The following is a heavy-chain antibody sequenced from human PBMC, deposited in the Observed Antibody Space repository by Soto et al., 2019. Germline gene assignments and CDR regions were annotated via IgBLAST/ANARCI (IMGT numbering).Heavy chain of an antibody. CDR2: IYYSGST. J-gene: IGHJ5*02. D-gene: IGHD2-2*01. CDR3: ATAELGYCSSTSCLDWFEP. V-gene: IGHV4-59*06. CDR1: GGSFSGYY. Sequence: SETLSLTCAVYGGSFSGYYWSWIRQPPGKGLEWIGYIYYSGSTYYNPSLKSRVTISVDTSKNQFSLKLSSVTAADTAVYYCATAELGYCSSTSCLDWFEPWGQGTLVTVSS.